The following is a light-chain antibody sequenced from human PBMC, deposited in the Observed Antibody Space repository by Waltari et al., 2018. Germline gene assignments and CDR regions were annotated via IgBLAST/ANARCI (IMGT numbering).Light chain of an antibody. CDR3: SSYTSSSTLVV. V-gene: IGLV2-14*01. CDR2: EVG. CDR1: SSDVGAYNY. J-gene: IGLJ2*01. Sequence: QSALTQPASVSGSPGQSITISCTGTSSDVGAYNYVPWYQQHPGKAPKPMIYEVGNRPSGVSNRFSGSKSGNTASLTISGLQAEDEADYYCSSYTSSSTLVVFGGGTKLTVL.